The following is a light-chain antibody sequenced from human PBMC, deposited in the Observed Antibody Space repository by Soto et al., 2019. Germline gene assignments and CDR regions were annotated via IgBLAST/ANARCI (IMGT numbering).Light chain of an antibody. V-gene: IGKV3-20*01. J-gene: IGKJ2*01. CDR3: QQYGSSPPYT. CDR2: GSS. CDR1: QSVSGNY. Sequence: EILLTQSPGTLSLSPGERATLSCRASQSVSGNYLAWYQQKPGQSPRLLIYGSSDRDTGIPDRFSGSGSGTDFPLTITRVEPEDFAVYYCQQYGSSPPYTFGQGTKLEIK.